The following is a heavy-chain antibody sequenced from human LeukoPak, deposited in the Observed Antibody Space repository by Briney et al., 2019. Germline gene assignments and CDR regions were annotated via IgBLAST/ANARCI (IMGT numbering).Heavy chain of an antibody. Sequence: PSETLSLTCTVSGGSISSYFWSWIRQPAGKGLEWIGRIYTSRNTNYNPSLKSRVTMSVDTSKNQFSLKLSSVTAADTAVYYCAREGDIVVVPAGGAFDIWGQGTMVSVSS. CDR2: IYTSRNT. CDR1: GGSISSYF. CDR3: AREGDIVVVPAGGAFDI. D-gene: IGHD2-2*01. J-gene: IGHJ3*02. V-gene: IGHV4-4*07.